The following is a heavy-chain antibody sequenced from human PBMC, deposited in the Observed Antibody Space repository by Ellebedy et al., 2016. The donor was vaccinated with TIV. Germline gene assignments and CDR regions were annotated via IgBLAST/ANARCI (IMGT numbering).Heavy chain of an antibody. Sequence: GESLKISCAASGFTFSAFALHWVRQAPGKGLEWLSVISADGSTTYHADSVKGRFTITRDNSKNTLYLQMSSLRAEYTAVYFCAKGSSSGFNYDRVGFEYWGQGTLVTVSS. J-gene: IGHJ4*02. V-gene: IGHV3-23*01. CDR1: GFTFSAFA. CDR2: ISADGSTT. D-gene: IGHD3-22*01. CDR3: AKGSSSGFNYDRVGFEY.